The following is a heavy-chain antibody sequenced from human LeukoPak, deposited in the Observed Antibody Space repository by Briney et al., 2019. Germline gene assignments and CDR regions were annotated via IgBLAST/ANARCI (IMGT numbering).Heavy chain of an antibody. CDR2: ISGSGVST. CDR1: GFTFTSYA. D-gene: IGHD1-26*01. V-gene: IGHV3-23*01. CDR3: AKDGPLVGPYYFNY. J-gene: IGHJ4*02. Sequence: GGSLRLSCAASGFTFTSYAMNWVRQAPGKGLEWVSAISGSGVSTYYADSVKGRFTISRDNSKNMLYLQMNSLRAEDTAVYYCAKDGPLVGPYYFNYWGQGTLVTVSS.